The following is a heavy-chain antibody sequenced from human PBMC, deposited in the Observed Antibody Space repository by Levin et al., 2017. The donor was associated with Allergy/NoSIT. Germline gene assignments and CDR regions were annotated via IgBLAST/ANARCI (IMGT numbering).Heavy chain of an antibody. Sequence: GGSLRLSCAASRFTFRSFGMHWVRQAPGMGLEWVAVIWYDGSNKYYADSVKGRFTISRDNSKNTLYLQMNSLRAEDTAVYYCASEERFLDLRVGMDVWGQGTTVTVSS. J-gene: IGHJ6*02. D-gene: IGHD3-3*01. CDR3: ASEERFLDLRVGMDV. CDR1: RFTFRSFG. CDR2: IWYDGSNK. V-gene: IGHV3-33*01.